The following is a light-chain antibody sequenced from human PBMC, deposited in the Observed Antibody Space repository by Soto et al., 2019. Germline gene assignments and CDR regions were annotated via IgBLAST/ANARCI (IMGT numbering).Light chain of an antibody. CDR2: GAS. V-gene: IGKV3-15*01. J-gene: IGKJ1*01. Sequence: EIVMTQSPATLSASPGERATLSCRASQSVSNSLAWYQQTVGQAPTLLIYGASTRATGIPARFSGSGSGTEFTLTITSLQSEDVAVYYCQQYNNWPWTFGQGTKVDIK. CDR3: QQYNNWPWT. CDR1: QSVSNS.